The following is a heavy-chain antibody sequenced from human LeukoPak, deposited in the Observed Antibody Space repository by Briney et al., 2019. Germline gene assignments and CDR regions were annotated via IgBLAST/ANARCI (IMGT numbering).Heavy chain of an antibody. CDR2: IIPILGIA. J-gene: IGHJ3*02. Sequence: GASVKVSCKASGGTFSSYAISWVRQAPGQGLEWMGRIIPILGIANYAQKFQGRVTITADKSTSTAYMELSSLRSEDTAVYYCARAHPLSGRITIFGVVRDAFDIWGQGTMVTVSS. CDR3: ARAHPLSGRITIFGVVRDAFDI. D-gene: IGHD3-3*01. CDR1: GGTFSSYA. V-gene: IGHV1-69*04.